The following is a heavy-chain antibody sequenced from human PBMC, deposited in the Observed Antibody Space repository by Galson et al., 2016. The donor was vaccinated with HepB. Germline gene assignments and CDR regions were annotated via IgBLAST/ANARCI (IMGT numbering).Heavy chain of an antibody. D-gene: IGHD2-15*01. CDR1: GFTFSGSA. V-gene: IGHV3-73*01. CDR3: TRGYCSGGSCSIRDY. CDR2: IRSKANSYAT. Sequence: SLRLSCAASGFTFSGSAMHWVRQASGKGLEWVGRIRSKANSYATAYAASVKGRFTISRDDSKNTAYLQMNSLKTEDTAVYYCTRGYCSGGSCSIRDYWGQGTLVTVSS. J-gene: IGHJ4*02.